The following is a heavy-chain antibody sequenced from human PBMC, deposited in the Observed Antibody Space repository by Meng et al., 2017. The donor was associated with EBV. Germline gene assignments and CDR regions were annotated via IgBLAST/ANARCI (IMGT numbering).Heavy chain of an antibody. D-gene: IGHD1-26*01. Sequence: FKESGPTLCKPKQTLTLIFTFSGFSLSTSGVGVGWSRQPPGKALEWLALIYWDDDERYSPSLKSRLTITKDTSKNQVVLTMTNMDPVDTATYYCAHSRVGATEFDYWGQGTLVTVSS. CDR3: AHSRVGATEFDY. V-gene: IGHV2-5*02. J-gene: IGHJ4*02. CDR1: GFSLSTSGVG. CDR2: IYWDDDE.